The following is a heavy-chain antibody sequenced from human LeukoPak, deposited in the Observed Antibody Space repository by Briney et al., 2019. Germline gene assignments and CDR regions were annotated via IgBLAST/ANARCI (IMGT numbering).Heavy chain of an antibody. CDR2: INHSGST. CDR1: GGSFSGYY. J-gene: IGHJ6*03. Sequence: SETLSLTCAVYGGSFSGYYWSWIRQPPGKGLEWIGEINHSGSTNYNPSLKSRVTISVDTSKNQFSLKLSSVTAADTAVYYCAKDLASGYSSFFMDVWGKGTTVTISS. D-gene: IGHD6-19*01. CDR3: AKDLASGYSSFFMDV. V-gene: IGHV4-34*01.